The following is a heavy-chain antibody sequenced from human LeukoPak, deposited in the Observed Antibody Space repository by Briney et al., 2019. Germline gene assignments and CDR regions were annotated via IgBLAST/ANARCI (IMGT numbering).Heavy chain of an antibody. CDR1: GGSISSGSYY. CDR3: ARDRRESSKPNDAFDI. D-gene: IGHD4-11*01. J-gene: IGHJ3*02. Sequence: SETLSLTCTVSGGSISSGSYYWSWIRQPAGKGLEWIGRIYTSGSTNYNPSLKSRVTISVDTSKNQFSLKLSSVTAADTAVYYCARDRRESSKPNDAFDIWGQGTMVTVSS. CDR2: IYTSGST. V-gene: IGHV4-61*02.